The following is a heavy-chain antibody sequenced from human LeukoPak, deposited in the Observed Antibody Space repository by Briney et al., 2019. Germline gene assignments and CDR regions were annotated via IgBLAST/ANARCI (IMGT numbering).Heavy chain of an antibody. CDR1: GYTFTSYG. D-gene: IGHD6-19*01. Sequence: GASVKVSCKASGYTFTSYGISWVRQAPGQGLEWMGWISAYDGNTNYAQKLQGRVTMTTDTSTSTAYMGLRSLRSDDTAVYYCARDPGYSSGWYGDYWGQGTLVTVSS. V-gene: IGHV1-18*01. CDR2: ISAYDGNT. J-gene: IGHJ4*02. CDR3: ARDPGYSSGWYGDY.